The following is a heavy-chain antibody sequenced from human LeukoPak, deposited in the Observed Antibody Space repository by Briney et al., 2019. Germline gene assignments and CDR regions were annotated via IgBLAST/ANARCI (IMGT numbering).Heavy chain of an antibody. J-gene: IGHJ4*02. CDR1: GFTFTSYG. CDR2: ISAYNGNT. D-gene: IGHD3-9*01. V-gene: IGHV1-18*01. CDR3: ARVERYFDWSTYDY. Sequence: ASVKVSCKASGFTFTSYGISWVRQAPGQGLEWMGWISAYNGNTNYAQKLQGRVTMTTDTSTSTAYMEPRSLRSDDTAVYYCARVERYFDWSTYDYWGQGTLVTVSS.